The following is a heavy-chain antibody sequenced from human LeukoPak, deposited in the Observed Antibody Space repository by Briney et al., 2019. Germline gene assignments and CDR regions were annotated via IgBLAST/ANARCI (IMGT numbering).Heavy chain of an antibody. V-gene: IGHV3-30-3*01. Sequence: PGGSRRLSCAAAGFTFRSGAMHWVRRAPGKGLEWVAVISYDGSNKYYADSVKGRFTISRDNSKNTLYLQMNSLRAEDTAVYYCASGYCSSPSCYWAWNYWGQGTLVTVSS. CDR2: ISYDGSNK. CDR1: GFTFRSGA. J-gene: IGHJ4*02. CDR3: ASGYCSSPSCYWAWNY. D-gene: IGHD2-2*03.